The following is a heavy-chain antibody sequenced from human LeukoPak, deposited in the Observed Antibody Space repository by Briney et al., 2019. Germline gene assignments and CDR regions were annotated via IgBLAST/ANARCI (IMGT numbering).Heavy chain of an antibody. J-gene: IGHJ6*03. CDR3: ARVGNSQKAYSGYDYYYYMDV. V-gene: IGHV3-11*01. CDR2: ISSSGSNI. CDR1: GFTFSDYY. Sequence: GGSLRLSCAASGFTFSDYYMSWIRQAPGKGLEWVSYISSSGSNIYYADSVKGRFTISRDNAKNSLYLQMNSLRAEDTAVFYCARVGNSQKAYSGYDYYYYMDVWGKGTTVTVSS. D-gene: IGHD5-12*01.